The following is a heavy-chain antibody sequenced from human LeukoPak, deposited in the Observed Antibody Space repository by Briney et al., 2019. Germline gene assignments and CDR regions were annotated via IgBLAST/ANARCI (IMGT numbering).Heavy chain of an antibody. CDR2: IKSKTDGGTI. V-gene: IGHV3-15*01. CDR3: SSLAMIRGVMPFDY. CDR1: GFTFSDAW. Sequence: PGGSLRLSCAASGFTFSDAWMSWVRQAPGKGLEWVGRIKSKTDGGTIDYAAPVKGRFTISRGDSKNTLYLQMNSLKSEDTAVYYCSSLAMIRGVMPFDYWGQGTLVTVSS. D-gene: IGHD3-10*01. J-gene: IGHJ4*02.